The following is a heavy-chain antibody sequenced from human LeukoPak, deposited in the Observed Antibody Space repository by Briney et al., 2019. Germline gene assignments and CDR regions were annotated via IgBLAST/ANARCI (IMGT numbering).Heavy chain of an antibody. D-gene: IGHD3-10*01. CDR3: AKDLFSGSGRAGNTYV. CDR1: GGSISSHY. V-gene: IGHV4-59*11. Sequence: SETLSLTCTVSGGSISSHYWSWIRQPPGKGLEWIGYIYYSGSTNYNPSLKSRVTISVDTSKNQFSLKLSSVTAADTAVYYCAKDLFSGSGRAGNTYVWGKGTTVTVSS. J-gene: IGHJ6*04. CDR2: IYYSGST.